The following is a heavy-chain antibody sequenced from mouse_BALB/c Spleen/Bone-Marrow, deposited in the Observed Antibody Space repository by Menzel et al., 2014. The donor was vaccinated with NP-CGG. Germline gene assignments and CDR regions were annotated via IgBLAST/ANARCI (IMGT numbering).Heavy chain of an antibody. CDR2: IYPGDDDT. Sequence: QVQLKESGAELVRPGSSVKISCKASGYAFSTYWMNWVKQRPGQGLEWIGQIYPGDDDTDYNGKFKGKATLTADRSSSTAYMQLNSLTSEDSAVYFCARGGISIDYWGQGTTLTVSS. V-gene: IGHV1-80*01. CDR3: ARGGISIDY. CDR1: GYAFSTYW. J-gene: IGHJ2*01.